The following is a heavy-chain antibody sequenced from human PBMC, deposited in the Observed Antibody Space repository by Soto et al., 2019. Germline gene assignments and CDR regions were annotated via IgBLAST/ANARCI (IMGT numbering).Heavy chain of an antibody. CDR3: ASGPLDCYHTSGLLDY. D-gene: IGHD3-22*01. V-gene: IGHV3-30*03. CDR1: GFTFSSFG. J-gene: IGHJ4*02. CDR2: ISHDGSKT. Sequence: GGSLRLSCAAPGFTFSSFGMHWARQAPGKGLEWVAFISHDGSKTYYVDSVKGRCTVSRDNSKNTLYLQMTSLRTEDTAVYHRASGPLDCYHTSGLLDYWGPGTLVTVSS.